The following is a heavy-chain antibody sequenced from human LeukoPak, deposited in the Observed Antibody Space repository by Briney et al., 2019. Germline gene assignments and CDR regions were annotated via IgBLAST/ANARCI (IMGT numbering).Heavy chain of an antibody. CDR3: ARGGQWLMSY. CDR2: GSAKGVTT. Sequence: GAQRPSRAASGFSSGGYAMYWGRPAPGGGLGWGCVGSAKGVTTYSVHSVRGRFTISRDKSQKSLSLQMSSLRTEDTALDYCARGGQWLMSYWGQETLVTVSS. D-gene: IGHD6-19*01. V-gene: IGHV3-43*02. J-gene: IGHJ4*02. CDR1: GFSSGGYA.